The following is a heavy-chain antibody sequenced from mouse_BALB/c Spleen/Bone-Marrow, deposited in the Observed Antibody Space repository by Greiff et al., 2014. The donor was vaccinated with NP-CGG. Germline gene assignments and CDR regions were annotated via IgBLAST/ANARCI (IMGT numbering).Heavy chain of an antibody. CDR2: IDPANGNT. V-gene: IGHV14-3*02. J-gene: IGHJ2*01. D-gene: IGHD2-4*01. Sequence: VQLKDSGAELVKPGASAKLSCTASGFNIKDTYMHWVKQRPEQGLEWIGWIDPANGNTKYDPNFQGKATITADTSSNTAYLQLSSLTSEDTAVYYCARDYDYFFDYWGQGTTLTVSS. CDR3: ARDYDYFFDY. CDR1: GFNIKDTY.